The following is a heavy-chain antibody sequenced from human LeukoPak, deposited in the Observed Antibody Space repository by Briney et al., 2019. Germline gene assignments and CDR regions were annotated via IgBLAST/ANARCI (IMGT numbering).Heavy chain of an antibody. CDR3: ARAKDFWSGYYSPPPPFPDY. Sequence: GESLKISCKGSGYSFTSYWIGWVRQMPGKGLEWMGIIYPGDSDTRYSPSFQGQVTISADKSISTAYLQWSSLKASDTAMYYCARAKDFWSGYYSPPPPFPDYWGQGTLVTVSS. V-gene: IGHV5-51*01. J-gene: IGHJ4*02. CDR1: GYSFTSYW. D-gene: IGHD3-3*01. CDR2: IYPGDSDT.